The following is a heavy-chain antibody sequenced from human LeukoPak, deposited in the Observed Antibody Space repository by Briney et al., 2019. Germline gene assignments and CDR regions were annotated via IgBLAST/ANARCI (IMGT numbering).Heavy chain of an antibody. J-gene: IGHJ6*03. V-gene: IGHV1-8*01. D-gene: IGHD3-9*01. CDR3: ARHREAGIAISSFPYYYYSFYMDV. CDR1: GYTFPSYD. CDR2: MNPNSGNT. Sequence: GASVKVSCKTSGYTFPSYDINWVRQATGQGLEWMGWMNPNSGNTGYAQKFQGRVTITRNTSISTAYMELSSLRSEDTAVYFCARHREAGIAISSFPYYYYSFYMDVWGTGTTVTVSS.